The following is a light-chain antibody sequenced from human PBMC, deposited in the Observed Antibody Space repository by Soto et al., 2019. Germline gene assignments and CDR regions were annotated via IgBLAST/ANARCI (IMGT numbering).Light chain of an antibody. Sequence: VLTQSPGTLSLSPGARATLSCRASQSVTSTYLAWYQQKPGQAPRLLIYGASRRATGIPDRFSGSGSGTDFTLTISRLEPEDFAVYYCQQYGSSPLGTFGQGTKVEIK. J-gene: IGKJ1*01. CDR1: QSVTSTY. CDR2: GAS. V-gene: IGKV3-20*01. CDR3: QQYGSSPLGT.